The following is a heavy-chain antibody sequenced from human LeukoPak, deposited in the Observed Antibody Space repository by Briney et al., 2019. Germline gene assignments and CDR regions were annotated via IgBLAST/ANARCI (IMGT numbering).Heavy chain of an antibody. CDR1: GYTFTSYY. J-gene: IGHJ3*02. CDR3: ARSGPFYYGGAFDI. V-gene: IGHV1-46*01. Sequence: GASVKVSCKASGYTFTSYYMHWVRQAPGQGLEWMGIINPSGGSTSYAQRFQGRVTMTRDMSTSTVYKGLSSLRSEDTAVYFCARSGPFYYGGAFDIWGQGTLVTVSS. CDR2: INPSGGST. D-gene: IGHD3-10*01.